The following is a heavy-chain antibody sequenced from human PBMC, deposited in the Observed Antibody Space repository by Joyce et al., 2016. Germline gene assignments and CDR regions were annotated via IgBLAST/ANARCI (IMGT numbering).Heavy chain of an antibody. CDR1: GYTFTASY. V-gene: IGHV1-2*04. Sequence: QVQVVQSGAEVKKPGASVKVSCKASGYTFTASYIHWVRQAPGQGLEWMGWINPNSGGTNYAQKCQGWVTMTRDTSISTAYMEMSRLTPDDTAVYYCARVGRYDIGMDVWGQGTTVTVSS. J-gene: IGHJ6*02. CDR3: ARVGRYDIGMDV. D-gene: IGHD1-26*01. CDR2: INPNSGGT.